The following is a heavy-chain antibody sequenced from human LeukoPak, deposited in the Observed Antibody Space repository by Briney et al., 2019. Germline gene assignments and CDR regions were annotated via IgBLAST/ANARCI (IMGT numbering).Heavy chain of an antibody. CDR1: GGSISSYY. Sequence: SETLSLTCTVSGGSISSYYWIWIRQPPGKGLEWIGHIYYSGSTNYNPSLKSRITMSVDTSKNQFSLQLRSVTAADTAVYYCSRESAGTTIHYWGQGTLVTVSS. D-gene: IGHD1-1*01. CDR3: SRESAGTTIHY. CDR2: IYYSGST. J-gene: IGHJ4*02. V-gene: IGHV4-59*12.